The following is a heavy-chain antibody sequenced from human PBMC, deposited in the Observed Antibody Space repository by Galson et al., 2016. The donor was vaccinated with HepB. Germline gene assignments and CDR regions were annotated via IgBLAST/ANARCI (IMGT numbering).Heavy chain of an antibody. CDR1: NYAFSSYG. Sequence: SVKVSCKASNYAFSSYGMNWVRQAPGQGLEWMGSISAYSGNAHYAPKFQGRVTLTTDTSTNTAYMELRSLTSDDTAVYYCARDPYYDFWSGPNSYFDFWGQGTLVTVSS. D-gene: IGHD3-3*01. J-gene: IGHJ4*02. CDR2: ISAYSGNA. CDR3: ARDPYYDFWSGPNSYFDF. V-gene: IGHV1-18*04.